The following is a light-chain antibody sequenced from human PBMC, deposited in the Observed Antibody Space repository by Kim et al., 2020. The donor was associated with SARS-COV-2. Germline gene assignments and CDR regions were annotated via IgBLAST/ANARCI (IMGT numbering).Light chain of an antibody. V-gene: IGKV3-20*01. CDR2: GAS. Sequence: SPGARAVPSCRASQSVTSSYLAWYQQKPGQAPRLLIYGASVRATGIPDRFSGSGFGTDFTLTISRLEPEDFAVYYCQQYDSSPRTFGQGTKVDIK. J-gene: IGKJ1*01. CDR3: QQYDSSPRT. CDR1: QSVTSSY.